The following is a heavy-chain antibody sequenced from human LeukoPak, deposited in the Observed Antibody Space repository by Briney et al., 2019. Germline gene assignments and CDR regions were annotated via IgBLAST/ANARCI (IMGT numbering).Heavy chain of an antibody. CDR1: GYTFTGYY. D-gene: IGHD1-26*01. CDR2: INPNSGGT. CDR3: ARVPELRKAWFDP. J-gene: IGHJ5*02. V-gene: IGHV1-2*02. Sequence: ASVKVSCKASGYTFTGYYMHWVRQAPGQGLEWMGWINPNSGGTNYAQKFQGRVTMTRDTSISTAYMELSRLRSDDTAVYYCARVPELRKAWFDPWGQGTLVTISS.